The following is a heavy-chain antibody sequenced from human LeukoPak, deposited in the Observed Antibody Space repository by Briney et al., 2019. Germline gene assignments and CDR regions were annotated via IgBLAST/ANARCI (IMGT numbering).Heavy chain of an antibody. CDR2: INTNTGNP. V-gene: IGHV7-4-1*01. CDR3: ARGSRISGHID. Sequence: ASVKVSCKASGYTFTSYAGNWVRQAPGQGLEWMGWINTNTGNPTYVQGFTGRFVFSLDNPVSTAYLQIGSLKTEDSAVYYCARGSRISGHIDWGQGTLVTVSS. J-gene: IGHJ4*02. D-gene: IGHD3-10*01. CDR1: GYTFTSYA.